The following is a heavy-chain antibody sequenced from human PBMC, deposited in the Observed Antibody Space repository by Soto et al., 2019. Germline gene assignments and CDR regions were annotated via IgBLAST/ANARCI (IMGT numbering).Heavy chain of an antibody. V-gene: IGHV3-48*03. Sequence: GGSLSLACAASGFTSSSYEMNWVRQSPGEGLEWVSYISSSGSTIYYADSVKGRFHISRDNAKNSLYLQMNSLRAEDTAVYYCARDHKGGYYYYGMDVWGQGTTVTVSS. CDR2: ISSSGSTI. CDR1: GFTSSSYE. CDR3: ARDHKGGYYYYGMDV. J-gene: IGHJ6*02.